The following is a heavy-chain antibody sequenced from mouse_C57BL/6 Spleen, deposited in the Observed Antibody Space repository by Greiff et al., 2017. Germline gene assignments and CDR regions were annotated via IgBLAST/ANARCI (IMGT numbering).Heavy chain of an antibody. D-gene: IGHD3-2*02. CDR3: ARRKTAQATYDYAMDY. Sequence: VQLQQSGAELMKPGASVKLSCKATGYTFTGYWIEWVKQRPGHGLEWIGEILPGSGSTNYNEKFKGKATFTADTSSNTAYMQLSSLTTEDSAIYYCARRKTAQATYDYAMDYWGQGTSVTVSS. CDR2: ILPGSGST. V-gene: IGHV1-9*01. J-gene: IGHJ4*01. CDR1: GYTFTGYW.